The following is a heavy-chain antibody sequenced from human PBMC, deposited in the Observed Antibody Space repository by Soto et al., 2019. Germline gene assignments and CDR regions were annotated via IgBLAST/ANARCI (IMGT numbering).Heavy chain of an antibody. Sequence: ASVKVSCKASGYTFTSYAMHWVRQAPGQRLEWMGWVNAGNGNTKYSQKFQGRVTITRDTSASTAYMELSSLRSEDTAVYYCASFQIEGIAARPLYYGMDVWGQGTTVTVSS. V-gene: IGHV1-3*01. CDR3: ASFQIEGIAARPLYYGMDV. J-gene: IGHJ6*02. D-gene: IGHD6-6*01. CDR1: GYTFTSYA. CDR2: VNAGNGNT.